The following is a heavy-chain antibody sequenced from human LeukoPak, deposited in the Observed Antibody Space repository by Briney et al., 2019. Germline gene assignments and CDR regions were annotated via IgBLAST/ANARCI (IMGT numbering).Heavy chain of an antibody. CDR1: GFTFNRFC. Sequence: GGSLRLSCGASGFTFNRFCMSWVRQAAGKGLEWVAAIGGRGDNTWYADSVKGRFTISRDNSKNTLYLQMNSLRAEDTAMYYCAKDLWASETVIGTSRLADSLGQGTRVTVSS. V-gene: IGHV3-23*01. J-gene: IGHJ4*02. CDR2: IGGRGDNT. CDR3: AKDLWASETVIGTSRLADS. D-gene: IGHD2-21*01.